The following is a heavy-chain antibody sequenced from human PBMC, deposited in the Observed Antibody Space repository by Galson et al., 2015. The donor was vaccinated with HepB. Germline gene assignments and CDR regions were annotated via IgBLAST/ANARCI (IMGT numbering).Heavy chain of an antibody. CDR2: LSASGNRT. J-gene: IGHJ4*02. CDR1: GLTFSDYS. V-gene: IGHV3-23*01. CDR3: VKSHKISYFDH. Sequence: SLRLSCAASGLTFSDYSMSWVRQASGKGLEWVSGLSASGNRTYYADSVKGRFSISRDISKNTLYLQMNSLRSDDTAIYYCVKSHKISYFDHWGQGTLVTVSS.